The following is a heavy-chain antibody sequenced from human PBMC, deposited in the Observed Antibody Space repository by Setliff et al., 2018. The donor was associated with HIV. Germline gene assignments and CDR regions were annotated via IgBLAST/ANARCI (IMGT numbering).Heavy chain of an antibody. V-gene: IGHV1-18*01. D-gene: IGHD3-10*02. CDR2: ISVYSGNV. Sequence: ASVKVSCKASGYTFTSYGISWVRQAPGRGLEWMGWISVYSGNVEYAQKFQARVTLTTDTSTTTAYMELRSLRSDDTAMYFCARDYVDGAEYFQPWGQGTLVTVS. CDR1: GYTFTSYG. CDR3: ARDYVDGAEYFQP. J-gene: IGHJ1*01.